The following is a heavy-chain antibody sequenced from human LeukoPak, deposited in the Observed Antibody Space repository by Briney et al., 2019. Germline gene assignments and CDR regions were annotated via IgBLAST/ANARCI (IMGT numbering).Heavy chain of an antibody. Sequence: SGGSLRLSCAASGFTFSSYWMHWVRQAPGKGLMWVSRINSDGSSTSYADSVKGRFTISRDNAKNTLYLQLNSLRAEDTAVYYCARTLSYYYDSSGYRGAFDIWGQGTMVTVSS. CDR2: INSDGSST. CDR1: GFTFSSYW. CDR3: ARTLSYYYDSSGYRGAFDI. V-gene: IGHV3-74*01. J-gene: IGHJ3*02. D-gene: IGHD3-22*01.